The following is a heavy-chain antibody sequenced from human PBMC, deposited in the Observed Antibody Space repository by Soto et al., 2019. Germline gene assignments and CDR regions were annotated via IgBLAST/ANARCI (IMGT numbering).Heavy chain of an antibody. CDR1: GYTFNKYA. D-gene: IGHD1-26*01. CDR2: IDAGSGDT. CDR3: ARDVSVVGATTDFDY. V-gene: IGHV1-3*01. J-gene: IGHJ4*02. Sequence: QVQLVQSGAEVKKPGASVTISCTASGYTFNKYAMHWVRQAPGQGLEWMGWIDAGSGDTRYSQKLQGRVTITSDTSANTVYMQLSSLTSEDTAVFYCARDVSVVGATTDFDYWGQGTLVTVSS.